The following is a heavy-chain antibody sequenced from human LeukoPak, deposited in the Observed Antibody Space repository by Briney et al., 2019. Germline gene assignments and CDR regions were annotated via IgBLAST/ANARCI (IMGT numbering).Heavy chain of an antibody. D-gene: IGHD3-9*01. V-gene: IGHV1-8*01. CDR2: MNPNSGNT. J-gene: IGHJ4*02. CDR1: GYTFTSYD. Sequence: GASVKVSCKASGYTFTSYDINWVRQATGQGLEWMGWMNPNSGNTGYAQKFQGRVTMTRNTSISTAYMELSSLRSEDTAVYYCARGSDERYFDWLLSHSDYYFDYWGQGTLVTVSS. CDR3: ARGSDERYFDWLLSHSDYYFDY.